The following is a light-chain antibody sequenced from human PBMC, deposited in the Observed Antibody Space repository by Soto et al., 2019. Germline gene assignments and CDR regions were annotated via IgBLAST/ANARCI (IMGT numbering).Light chain of an antibody. CDR2: RAS. Sequence: DILMTQSPSTLSASVGDRVTITCRASESISRWLAWYQQKPGQAPKLLIHRASTLATGVPSRISGSGSGTDFTLTISNLQPDDFATYYCQQYKSYSPYTFGQGTKLDIK. J-gene: IGKJ2*01. CDR3: QQYKSYSPYT. CDR1: ESISRW. V-gene: IGKV1-5*03.